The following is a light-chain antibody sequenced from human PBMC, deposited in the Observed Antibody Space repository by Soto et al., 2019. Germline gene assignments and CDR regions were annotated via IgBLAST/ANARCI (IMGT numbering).Light chain of an antibody. Sequence: DIQMTQSPSSLSASVGDRVTITCRASQSISSYLNWYQQKPGKAPKLLIYAASSLQSGVPSRFSGSGSGTDFALTISSLQPGDFATFYCQQSYTTPWTFGQGTKVEIK. CDR3: QQSYTTPWT. V-gene: IGKV1-39*01. J-gene: IGKJ1*01. CDR2: AAS. CDR1: QSISSY.